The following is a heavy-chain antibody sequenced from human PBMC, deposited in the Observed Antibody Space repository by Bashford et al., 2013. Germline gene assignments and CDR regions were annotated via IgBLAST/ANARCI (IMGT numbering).Heavy chain of an antibody. V-gene: IGHV1-2*02. CDR2: INPKHGGT. CDR3: AIDSSRDSGWIRLDP. D-gene: IGHD6-19*01. Sequence: VASVKVSCETSGFTFTASYVHWVRQAPGQGLEWVGRINPKHGGTDFAEKFQGRVSMTRETSINAVFMELNSLTSDDTAIYYCAIDSSRDSGWIRLDPWGQGTLVTVSS. J-gene: IGHJ5*02. CDR1: GFTFTASY.